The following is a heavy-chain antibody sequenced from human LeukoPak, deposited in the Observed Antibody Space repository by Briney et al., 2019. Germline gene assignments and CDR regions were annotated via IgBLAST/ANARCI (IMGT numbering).Heavy chain of an antibody. Sequence: SETLSLTCAVYGGSFSGYYWSWVRQPPGRGLEWIGEINHSGSTNYNPSLKSRVTISVDTSKNQFSLKLSSVTAADTAVYYCARECCSSTSCYAWWFDPWGQGTLVTVSS. CDR3: ARECCSSTSCYAWWFDP. CDR1: GGSFSGYY. J-gene: IGHJ5*02. CDR2: INHSGST. D-gene: IGHD2-2*01. V-gene: IGHV4-34*01.